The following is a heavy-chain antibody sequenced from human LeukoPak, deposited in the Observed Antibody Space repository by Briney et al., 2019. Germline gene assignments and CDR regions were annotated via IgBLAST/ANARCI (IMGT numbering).Heavy chain of an antibody. V-gene: IGHV3-33*01. CDR3: ARDSGPTVTTVDY. J-gene: IGHJ4*02. CDR1: GFTFSSYG. Sequence: PGGSLRLSCAASGFTFSSYGMHWVRQAPGKGLEWVAVIWYDGSNKYYADSVKGRFTISRDNSKNTLYLQMNSLRAEDTAVYYCARDSGPTVTTVDYWGQGTLVTVSS. CDR2: IWYDGSNK. D-gene: IGHD4-17*01.